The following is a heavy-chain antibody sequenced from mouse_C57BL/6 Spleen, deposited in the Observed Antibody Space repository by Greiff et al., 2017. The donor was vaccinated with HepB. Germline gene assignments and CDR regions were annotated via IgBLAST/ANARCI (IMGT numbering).Heavy chain of an antibody. CDR1: GYTFTDYN. Sequence: VQLKQSGPELVKPGASVKMSCKASGYTFTDYNMHWVKQSHGKSLEWIGYINPNNGGTSYNQKFKGKATLTVNKSSSTAYMELRSLTSEDSAVYYCASSPAQVPWFAYWGQGTLVTVSA. J-gene: IGHJ3*01. CDR3: ASSPAQVPWFAY. D-gene: IGHD3-2*02. V-gene: IGHV1-22*01. CDR2: INPNNGGT.